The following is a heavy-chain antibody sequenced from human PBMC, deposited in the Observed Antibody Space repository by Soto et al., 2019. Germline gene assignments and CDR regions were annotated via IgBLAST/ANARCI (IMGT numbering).Heavy chain of an antibody. Sequence: SETLSFTWTVSGSPIIGLYYYWGWLRQPPGKGLEWVGSGYHSGSTYYAPSLMSRVAMSVHTPKTQFSLKLNSVTAADTAVYYCARRGWGSSSFLDYWGQGTLVTVSS. CDR2: GYHSGST. CDR1: GSPIIGLYYY. V-gene: IGHV4-39*01. D-gene: IGHD6-6*01. J-gene: IGHJ4*02. CDR3: ARRGWGSSSFLDY.